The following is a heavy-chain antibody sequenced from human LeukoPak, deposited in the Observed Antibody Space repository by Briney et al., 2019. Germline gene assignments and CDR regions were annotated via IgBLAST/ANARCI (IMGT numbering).Heavy chain of an antibody. J-gene: IGHJ4*02. CDR2: ISYDGSNK. V-gene: IGHV3-30-3*01. CDR3: ASPRGPLNY. Sequence: PGRSLRLSCAASGFTFSSYAMHWVRQAPGKGLEWVAVISYDGSNKYYADSVKGRFTISRDNSKNTLYLQMNSLRAEDTAVYYCASPRGPLNYWGQGTLVTVSS. D-gene: IGHD1-14*01. CDR1: GFTFSSYA.